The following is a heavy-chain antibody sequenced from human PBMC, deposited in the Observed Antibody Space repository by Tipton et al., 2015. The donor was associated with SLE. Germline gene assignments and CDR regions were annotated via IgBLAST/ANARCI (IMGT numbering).Heavy chain of an antibody. V-gene: IGHV3-9*01. J-gene: IGHJ4*02. D-gene: IGHD2-15*01. CDR1: GFTFNNYA. Sequence: SLRLSCAASGFTFNNYAMHWVRQAPGKGLEWVSGISWHSGTIGYADSGKGRFTISRDNAKNSLYLEMNSLGADDTALYYCAKDSTGYCRGDFCNGSLASWAQGALVTVSS. CDR3: AKDSTGYCRGDFCNGSLAS. CDR2: ISWHSGTI.